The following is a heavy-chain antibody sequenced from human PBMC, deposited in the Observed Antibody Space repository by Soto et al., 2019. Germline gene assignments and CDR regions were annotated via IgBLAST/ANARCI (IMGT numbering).Heavy chain of an antibody. J-gene: IGHJ4*02. CDR1: GFTFSSYG. Sequence: GGSLRLSCAASGFTFSSYGMHWVRQAPGKGLEWVAVISYDGSNKYYADSVKGRFTISRDNSKNTLYLQMNSLRAEDTAVYYCAKSGVRAMTTVTRIDCWGQGTLVTVSS. CDR2: ISYDGSNK. V-gene: IGHV3-30*18. D-gene: IGHD4-17*01. CDR3: AKSGVRAMTTVTRIDC.